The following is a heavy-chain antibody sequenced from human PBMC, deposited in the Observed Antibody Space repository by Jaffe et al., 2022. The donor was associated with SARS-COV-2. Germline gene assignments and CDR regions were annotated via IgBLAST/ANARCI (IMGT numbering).Heavy chain of an antibody. CDR1: GGSISSGSYY. Sequence: QVQLQESGPGLVKPSQTLSLTCTVSGGSISSGSYYWSWIRQPAGKGLEWIGRIYTSGSTNYNPSLKSRVTISVDTSKNQFSLKLSSVTAADTAVYYCAREIVATISNRLYYYYGMDVWGQGTTVTVSS. J-gene: IGHJ6*02. CDR2: IYTSGST. V-gene: IGHV4-61*02. CDR3: AREIVATISNRLYYYYGMDV. D-gene: IGHD5-12*01.